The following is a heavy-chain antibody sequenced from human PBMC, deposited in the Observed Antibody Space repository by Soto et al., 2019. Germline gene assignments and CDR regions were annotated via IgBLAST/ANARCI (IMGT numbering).Heavy chain of an antibody. D-gene: IGHD3-10*01. V-gene: IGHV3-23*01. Sequence: GSLRLSCAASGFTFSSYAMTWVRQAPGKGLEWVSGISGSGVSTYYADSVKGRFTISRDNSKNTLYLQMNSLRAEDTAVYYCARVYYYGSGSYFEIGTGYGMDVGGQGTTVTGS. J-gene: IGHJ6*02. CDR3: ARVYYYGSGSYFEIGTGYGMDV. CDR2: ISGSGVST. CDR1: GFTFSSYA.